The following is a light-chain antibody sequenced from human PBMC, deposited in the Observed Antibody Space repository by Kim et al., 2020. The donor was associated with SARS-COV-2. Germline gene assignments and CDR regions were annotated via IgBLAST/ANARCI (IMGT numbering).Light chain of an antibody. Sequence: DIQMTQSPSSLSASVGDRVTITCRASQSIRSYLNWYQQKPGKAPKLLIYAASSLQSGVPSRFSGSGSGTDFTLTISSLQPEDFATYYCQQSYSTPRTCGQGTKVDIK. CDR2: AAS. CDR3: QQSYSTPRT. J-gene: IGKJ1*01. CDR1: QSIRSY. V-gene: IGKV1-39*01.